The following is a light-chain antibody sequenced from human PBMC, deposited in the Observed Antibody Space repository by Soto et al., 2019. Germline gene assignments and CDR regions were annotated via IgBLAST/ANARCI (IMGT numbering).Light chain of an antibody. Sequence: EIVLTQSPGTLSLSPGERATLSCRASQSVSSSYLAWYQQKPGQAPRLLIYGASSRATGIPDRSSGSGSGTDFTLTISRLEPEDFAVYYCQQRSNWWTFGQGTKVDIK. CDR3: QQRSNWWT. J-gene: IGKJ1*01. CDR1: QSVSSSY. V-gene: IGKV3D-20*02. CDR2: GAS.